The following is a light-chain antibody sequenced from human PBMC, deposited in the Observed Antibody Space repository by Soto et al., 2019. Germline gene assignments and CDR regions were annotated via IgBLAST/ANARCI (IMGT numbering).Light chain of an antibody. V-gene: IGKV3-15*01. J-gene: IGKJ5*01. Sequence: EIVMTQSPATLSVSPGERATLSCRASQSVSSNLAWYQQKPGQAPRLLIYGASTRATGIPARFSGSGSGTEFTLTISSLQSEDFAVYYCQQYNNWPPSITFVQGTRLEIK. CDR1: QSVSSN. CDR2: GAS. CDR3: QQYNNWPPSIT.